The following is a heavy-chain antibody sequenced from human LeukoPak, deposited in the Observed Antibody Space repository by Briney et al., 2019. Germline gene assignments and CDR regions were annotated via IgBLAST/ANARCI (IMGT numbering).Heavy chain of an antibody. CDR1: GFTFSSHS. Sequence: GGSLRLSCAASGFTFSSHSMNWVRQAPGKGLEWVSSITTSSSYIYYADSVKGRYTISRDNARNSLYLQMDSLRAEDTAVYYCARDGATFSGYDWYYYMDVWGKGTTVTVSS. CDR3: ARDGATFSGYDWYYYMDV. CDR2: ITTSSSYI. J-gene: IGHJ6*03. D-gene: IGHD5-12*01. V-gene: IGHV3-21*01.